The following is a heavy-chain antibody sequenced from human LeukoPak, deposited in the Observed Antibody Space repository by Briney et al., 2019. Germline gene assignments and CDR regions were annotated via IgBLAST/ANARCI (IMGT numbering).Heavy chain of an antibody. J-gene: IGHJ4*02. Sequence: GGSLRLSCAASGFTFSSYAMSWVRQAPGKGLEWVSAISGSGGSTYYADSVKGRFTISRDNSKNTLYLQMNSLRAEDTAVYYCARDPRRYSSSSQVYWGQGTLVTVSS. V-gene: IGHV3-23*01. CDR2: ISGSGGST. D-gene: IGHD6-13*01. CDR1: GFTFSSYA. CDR3: ARDPRRYSSSSQVY.